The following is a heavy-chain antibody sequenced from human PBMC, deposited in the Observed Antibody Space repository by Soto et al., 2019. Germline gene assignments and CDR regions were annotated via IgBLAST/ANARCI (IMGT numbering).Heavy chain of an antibody. CDR3: ARDLAAGEH. V-gene: IGHV1-46*01. Sequence: QVQLVQSGAEVKKPGASVKVSCKASGYTFTNYYIHWVRQAPGQGVEWMGIINPTSGSTNYAQKLHGRVTLTYDTSTTTVYMELSGLRYEDTAVLSCARDLAAGEHWGQGTLVTVSS. D-gene: IGHD6-13*01. J-gene: IGHJ1*01. CDR1: GYTFTNYY. CDR2: INPTSGST.